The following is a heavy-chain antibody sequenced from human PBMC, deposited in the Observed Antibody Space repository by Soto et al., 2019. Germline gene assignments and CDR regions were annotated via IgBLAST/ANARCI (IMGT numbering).Heavy chain of an antibody. CDR2: ISGSGGST. J-gene: IGHJ5*02. CDR3: ASSPYYYNWFDP. V-gene: IGHV3-23*01. Sequence: EVQLLESGGGLVQPGGSLRLSCAASGFTFSSYAMSWVRQAPGKGLEWVSAISGSGGSTYYADSVKGRFTISRDNSKNTLYLQMNSLRAEDTAVYYCASSPYYYNWFDPWGQGTLVTVSS. D-gene: IGHD3-10*01. CDR1: GFTFSSYA.